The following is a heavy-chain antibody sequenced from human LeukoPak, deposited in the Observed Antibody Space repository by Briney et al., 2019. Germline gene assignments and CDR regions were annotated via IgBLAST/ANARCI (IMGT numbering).Heavy chain of an antibody. CDR2: IYYSGST. CDR1: GGSFSGYY. J-gene: IGHJ3*02. D-gene: IGHD2-15*01. Sequence: PSETLSLTCAVYGGSFSGYYWSWIRQHPGKGLEWIGYIYYSGSTYYNPSLKSRVTISVDTSKNQFSLKLSSVTAADTAVYYCARTRDIVVVVAARPDAFDIWGQGTMVTVSS. CDR3: ARTRDIVVVVAARPDAFDI. V-gene: IGHV4-31*11.